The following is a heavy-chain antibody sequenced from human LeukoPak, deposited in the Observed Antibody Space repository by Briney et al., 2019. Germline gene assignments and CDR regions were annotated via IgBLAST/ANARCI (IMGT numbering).Heavy chain of an antibody. CDR3: ARVADPGGYYYYYYMDV. CDR2: MNPNSGNT. D-gene: IGHD6-19*01. J-gene: IGHJ6*03. V-gene: IGHV1-8*03. CDR1: GYTFTSYD. Sequence: ASVKVSCKASGYTFTSYDINWVRQATGQGLEWMGWMNPNSGNTGYAQKFQGRVTITRNTSISTAYMELSSLRSEDTAVYYCARVADPGGYYYYYYMDVWGKGTTVTVSS.